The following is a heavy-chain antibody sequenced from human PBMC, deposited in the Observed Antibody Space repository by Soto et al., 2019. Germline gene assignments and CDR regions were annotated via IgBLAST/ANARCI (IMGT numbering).Heavy chain of an antibody. CDR2: IFYSGST. V-gene: IGHV4-31*02. D-gene: IGHD2-15*01. J-gene: IGHJ4*02. CDR3: ARGDCSGGSCYYFDF. Sequence: SETLSLTCTVSGGSISSGGYFWSWIREHPGKGLEWIGYIFYSGSTFYNPSLQSRVTTSVDTSKNQFSLKLTSVTAADTAVYYCARGDCSGGSCYYFDFWGQGTMVTVSS. CDR1: GGSISSGGYF.